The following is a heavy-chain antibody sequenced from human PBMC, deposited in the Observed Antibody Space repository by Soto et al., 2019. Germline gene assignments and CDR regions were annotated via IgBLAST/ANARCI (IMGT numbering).Heavy chain of an antibody. J-gene: IGHJ4*02. CDR1: GFTFSSYD. Sequence: EVQLLESGGGLVQPGGSLRLSCAGSGFTFSSYDMNWVRQAPGKGLEWVSGISGSGGSTHYADSVKGRFTISRDNSKNTLYLQMNSLRAEDTAVYYCVKEPTDTVNCDYWGEGTLVTVSS. CDR2: ISGSGGST. V-gene: IGHV3-23*01. CDR3: VKEPTDTVNCDY. D-gene: IGHD4-17*01.